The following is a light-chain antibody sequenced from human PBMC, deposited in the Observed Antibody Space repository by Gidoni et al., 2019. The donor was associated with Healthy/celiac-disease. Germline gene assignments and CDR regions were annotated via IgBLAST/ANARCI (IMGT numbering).Light chain of an antibody. CDR1: QSVSSSY. CDR3: QQYGSSALT. Sequence: EIALTQSPGTLPLSPGERATLSCRASQSVSSSYLAWYQQKPGQAPRLLIYGASSRATGVPDRFSGSGSGTDFTLTISRLEPEDVAVYYCQQYGSSALTFGEGTKVEIK. V-gene: IGKV3-20*01. CDR2: GAS. J-gene: IGKJ4*01.